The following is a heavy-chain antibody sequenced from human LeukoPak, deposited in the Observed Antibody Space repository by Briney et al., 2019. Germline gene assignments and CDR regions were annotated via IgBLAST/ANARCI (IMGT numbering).Heavy chain of an antibody. CDR1: GFTFSSYS. CDR3: ARASPVGAPARGLDY. CDR2: ISTSSSYI. V-gene: IGHV3-21*01. D-gene: IGHD3-10*01. J-gene: IGHJ4*02. Sequence: GGSLRLSCTASGFTFSSYSMNWVRQAPGKGLEWVSSISTSSSYIYYADSVKGRFTISRDNAKNSLYLQMNSLRAEDTAVYYCARASPVGAPARGLDYWGQGTLVTVSS.